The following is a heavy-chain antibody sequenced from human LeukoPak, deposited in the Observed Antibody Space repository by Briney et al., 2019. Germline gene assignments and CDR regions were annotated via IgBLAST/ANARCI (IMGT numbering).Heavy chain of an antibody. CDR2: MNQDGGEK. V-gene: IGHV3-7*04. D-gene: IGHD2-15*01. Sequence: GGPLRLSCAASGFTFSSYWMSWGRQAPGQGLEWVANMNQDGGEKYYVDSVKGRFTISRDNAKNSLDLQMNSLRAEDTAVYYCARDLGYCSGGSCYSYYFDSWGQGTLVTVSS. CDR1: GFTFSSYW. J-gene: IGHJ4*02. CDR3: ARDLGYCSGGSCYSYYFDS.